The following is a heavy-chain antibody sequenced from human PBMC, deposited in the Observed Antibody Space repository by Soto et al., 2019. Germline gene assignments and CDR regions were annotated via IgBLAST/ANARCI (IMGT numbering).Heavy chain of an antibody. CDR1: GGSISSGGYY. V-gene: IGHV4-31*03. CDR3: ARGYDFWSGLGAFDI. Sequence: SETLSLTCTVSGGSISSGGYYWSWIRQHPGKGLKWIGYIYYSGSTYYNPSLKSRVTISVDTSKNQFSLKLSSVTAADTAVYYCARGYDFWSGLGAFDIWGQGTMVTVSS. CDR2: IYYSGST. J-gene: IGHJ3*02. D-gene: IGHD3-3*01.